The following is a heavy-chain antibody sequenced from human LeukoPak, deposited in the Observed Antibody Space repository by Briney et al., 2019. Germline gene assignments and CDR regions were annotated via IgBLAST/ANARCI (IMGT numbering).Heavy chain of an antibody. J-gene: IGHJ5*02. CDR2: IYYSGST. V-gene: IGHV4-30-4*01. CDR1: GGSISSGDYY. Sequence: PSETLSLTCTVSGGSISSGDYYWSWIRQPPGKGLEWIGYIYYSGSTYYNPSLKSRVTISVDRSKNQFSLKLSSVTAADTAVYYCARDRCSSTSCYTQRGVLGWFGPWGQGTLVTVSS. D-gene: IGHD2-2*02. CDR3: ARDRCSSTSCYTQRGVLGWFGP.